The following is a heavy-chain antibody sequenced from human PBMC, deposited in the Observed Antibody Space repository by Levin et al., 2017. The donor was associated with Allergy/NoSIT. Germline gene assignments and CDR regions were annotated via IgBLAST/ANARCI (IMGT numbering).Heavy chain of an antibody. D-gene: IGHD1-26*01. V-gene: IGHV3-53*01. Sequence: PGGSLRLSCAASGFTISSNYMSWVRQAPGKGLEWVSVIYSGGSTYYADSVKGRFTISRDNSKNTLYLQMNSLRAEDTAVYYCARGTGATDYGMDVWGQGTTVTVSS. CDR2: IYSGGST. CDR1: GFTISSNY. J-gene: IGHJ6*02. CDR3: ARGTGATDYGMDV.